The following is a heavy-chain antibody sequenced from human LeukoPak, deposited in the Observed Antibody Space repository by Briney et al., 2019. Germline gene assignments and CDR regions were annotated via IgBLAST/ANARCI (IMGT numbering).Heavy chain of an antibody. D-gene: IGHD1-26*01. CDR2: FYDSGDF. CDR1: GGSISGHH. CDR3: ARILRPGGRKGDAFDI. V-gene: IGHV4-59*08. J-gene: IGHJ3*02. Sequence: ASETLSLTCTVSGGSISGHHWTWIRQPPGTGLEWIGDFYDSGDFNYNPSLKSPVPLWMDMSKNQFSLTKGSVTAANTAMYYCARILRPGGRKGDAFDIWGQGTLVTVSS.